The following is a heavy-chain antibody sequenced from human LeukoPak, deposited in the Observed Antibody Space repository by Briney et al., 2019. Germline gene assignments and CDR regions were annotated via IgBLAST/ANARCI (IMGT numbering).Heavy chain of an antibody. Sequence: SETLSLTCTVSGGSISSSSYYWGWIRQPPGKGLEWIGSIYYSGSTYYNPSLKSRVTISVDTSKNQFSLKLSSVTAADTAVYYCARHWRATFDYWGQGTLVTVSS. CDR3: ARHWRATFDY. CDR2: IYYSGST. V-gene: IGHV4-39*01. CDR1: GGSISSSSYY. J-gene: IGHJ4*02.